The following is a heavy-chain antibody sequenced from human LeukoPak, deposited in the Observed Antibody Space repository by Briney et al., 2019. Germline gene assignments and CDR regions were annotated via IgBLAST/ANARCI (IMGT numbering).Heavy chain of an antibody. V-gene: IGHV3-23*01. D-gene: IGHD3-9*01. CDR3: AKGHIVLRYFDWFHNYYMDV. Sequence: PGGSLRLSCAASGFTFSSYGMSWVRQAPGKGLEWVSAISGSGGSTYYADSVKGRFTISRDNSKNTLYLQMNSLRAEDTAVYYCAKGHIVLRYFDWFHNYYMDVWGKGTTVTISS. CDR1: GFTFSSYG. J-gene: IGHJ6*03. CDR2: ISGSGGST.